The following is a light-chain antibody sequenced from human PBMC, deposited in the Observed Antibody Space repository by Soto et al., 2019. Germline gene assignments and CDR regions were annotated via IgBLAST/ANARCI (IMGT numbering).Light chain of an antibody. Sequence: QAVVTQPPSVSGAPGQRVTISCTGRSSNIGAGYDVHWYQHFPGTAPKLLIYANIHRPSGVPDRFSGSKSGTSASLAITGLRAEDEADYYCQSYDSNLSTYVFGTGTKVTVL. CDR3: QSYDSNLSTYV. CDR2: ANI. CDR1: SSNIGAGYD. V-gene: IGLV1-40*01. J-gene: IGLJ1*01.